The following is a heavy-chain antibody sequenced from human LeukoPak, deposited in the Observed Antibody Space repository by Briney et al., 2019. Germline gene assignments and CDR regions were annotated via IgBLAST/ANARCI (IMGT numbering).Heavy chain of an antibody. CDR1: GYXFTSYW. Sequence: GESLKISCNGSGYXFTSYWISWVRRMPGKGLVWMGRIDPSDSYINYSPSFQGHVTISADKSISTAYLQWSSLKASDTAMYYCASDKSSGWYFDYWGQGILVTVSS. D-gene: IGHD6-19*01. V-gene: IGHV5-10-1*01. CDR3: ASDKSSGWYFDY. J-gene: IGHJ4*02. CDR2: IDPSDSYI.